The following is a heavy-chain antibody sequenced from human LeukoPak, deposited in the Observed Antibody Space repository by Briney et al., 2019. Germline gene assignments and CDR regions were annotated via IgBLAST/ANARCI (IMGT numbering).Heavy chain of an antibody. CDR2: INPNGGGT. CDR1: GYTFTGYY. Sequence: GASVKVSCKASGYTFTGYYMHWVRQAPGQGLEWMGWINPNGGGTNYAQKFQGRVTMTRDTSISTAYMELSRLRSDDTAVYYCASDRGLLFELAYWRQGTLVTVSS. CDR3: ASDRGLLFELAY. D-gene: IGHD2/OR15-2a*01. V-gene: IGHV1-2*02. J-gene: IGHJ4*02.